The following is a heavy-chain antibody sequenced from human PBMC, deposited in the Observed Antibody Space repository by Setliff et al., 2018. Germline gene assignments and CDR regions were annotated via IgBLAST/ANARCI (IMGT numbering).Heavy chain of an antibody. D-gene: IGHD2-15*01. Sequence: GRSLRLSCAASGFTFSSYRMHWVRQAPGKGLEWVAVIWDDGGNKYHADSVKGRFTISRDNSKNTLYLQMNSLRPEDTAVYYCARTCSGSGCYAGLESWGQGTPVTVSS. V-gene: IGHV3-33*08. CDR3: ARTCSGSGCYAGLES. CDR1: GFTFSSYR. CDR2: IWDDGGNK. J-gene: IGHJ4*02.